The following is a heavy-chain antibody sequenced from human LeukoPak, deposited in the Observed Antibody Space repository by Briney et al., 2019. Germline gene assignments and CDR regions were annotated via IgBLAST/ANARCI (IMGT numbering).Heavy chain of an antibody. D-gene: IGHD6-6*01. J-gene: IGHJ4*02. V-gene: IGHV1-69*05. CDR2: IIPIFGTA. CDR1: GGTFNSYA. Sequence: SVKVSCKASGGTFNSYAISWVRQAPGQGLEWMGRIIPIFGTANYAQKFQGRVTITTDESTSTAYMELSSLRSEDTAVYYCARDFGAARLLILGYWGQGTLVTVSS. CDR3: ARDFGAARLLILGY.